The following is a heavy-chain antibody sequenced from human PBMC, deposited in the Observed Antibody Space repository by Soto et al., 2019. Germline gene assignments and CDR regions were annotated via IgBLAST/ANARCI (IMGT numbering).Heavy chain of an antibody. CDR3: AKGHSSAWYADFDY. CDR1: VFTFGSYA. CDR2: ISGNGGST. V-gene: IGHV3-23*01. Sequence: PGGSLRLSCEASVFTFGSYAISWVRQAPGKGLEWVSSISGNGGSTYYADSGKGRFSISRDNSKNTLFLQMYSLGAEDTAVYYCAKGHSSAWYADFDYWGQGTLVTVSS. J-gene: IGHJ4*02. D-gene: IGHD6-19*01.